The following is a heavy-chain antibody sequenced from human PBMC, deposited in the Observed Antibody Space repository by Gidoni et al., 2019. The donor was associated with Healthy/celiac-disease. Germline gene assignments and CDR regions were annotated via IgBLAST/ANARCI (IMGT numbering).Heavy chain of an antibody. CDR1: GGSISSSSYY. J-gene: IGHJ6*02. CDR3: ARQSGYAYGMDV. CDR2: IYYSGST. D-gene: IGHD5-12*01. V-gene: IGHV4-39*01. Sequence: QLQLQESGPGLVKPSETLSLTCTVYGGSISSSSYYWGWIRQPPGKGLEWIGSIYYSGSTYYNPSLQSRVTISVDTSKNQFSLKLSSVTAADTAVYYCARQSGYAYGMDVWGQGTTVTVSS.